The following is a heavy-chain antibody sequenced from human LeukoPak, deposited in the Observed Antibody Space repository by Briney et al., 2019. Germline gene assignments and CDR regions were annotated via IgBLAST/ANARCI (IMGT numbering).Heavy chain of an antibody. D-gene: IGHD3-16*01. CDR3: ARGMSTGEY. Sequence: PGGSLRLSCAASGFTFSGYWMSWVRQPPGKGLEWVANINQDGSEKYYVDSVKGRFTISRDNAKNSLYLQMNSLRAEDTAVYYCARGMSTGEYWGQGTLVTVSS. V-gene: IGHV3-7*04. CDR2: INQDGSEK. J-gene: IGHJ4*02. CDR1: GFTFSGYW.